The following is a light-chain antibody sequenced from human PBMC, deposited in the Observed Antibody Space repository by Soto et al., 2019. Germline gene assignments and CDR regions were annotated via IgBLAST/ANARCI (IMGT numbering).Light chain of an antibody. J-gene: IGKJ1*01. Sequence: DIVMTQSPDSLAVSLGERATINCMSSQSVLYSSNNMNYLAWYQQKAGQPPKLLIYWASTRESGVPDRFGGSGSGTEFTLTISSLQAEDVAVYYCQQYYSTPWTFGQGTKVDIK. V-gene: IGKV4-1*01. CDR1: QSVLYSSNNMNY. CDR2: WAS. CDR3: QQYYSTPWT.